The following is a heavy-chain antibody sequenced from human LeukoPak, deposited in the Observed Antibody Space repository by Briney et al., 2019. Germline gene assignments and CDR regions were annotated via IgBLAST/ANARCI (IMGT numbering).Heavy chain of an antibody. CDR1: GFTFSSYV. CDR3: ARDARGYSYGYGRYGMDV. CDR2: ISSSGSTI. V-gene: IGHV3-48*03. D-gene: IGHD5-18*01. J-gene: IGHJ6*02. Sequence: GGSLRLSCAASGFTFSSYVVNWVRQAPGKGLEWVSYISSSGSTIYYADSVKGRFTISRDNAKNSLYLQMNSLRAEDTAVYYCARDARGYSYGYGRYGMDVWGQGTTVTVSS.